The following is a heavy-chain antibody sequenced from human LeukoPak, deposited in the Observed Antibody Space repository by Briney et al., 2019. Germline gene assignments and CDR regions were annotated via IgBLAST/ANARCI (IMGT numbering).Heavy chain of an antibody. CDR1: RFTFSSYS. D-gene: IGHD3-10*01. CDR2: VKSRSAGETT. Sequence: GGSLRLSCAASRFTFSSYSMNWVRQAPGKGLEWVARVKSRSAGETTDYAASVKGRFTISRDDSKNTLYLQMNSLKTEDTAVYYCTLIQGWGSGSYYRDFWGQGTLVTVSS. J-gene: IGHJ4*02. CDR3: TLIQGWGSGSYYRDF. V-gene: IGHV3-15*01.